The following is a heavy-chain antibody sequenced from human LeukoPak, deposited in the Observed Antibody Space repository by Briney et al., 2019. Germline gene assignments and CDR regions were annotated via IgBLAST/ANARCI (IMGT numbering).Heavy chain of an antibody. J-gene: IGHJ1*01. Sequence: GGSLRLSCAASGFTVSSDYMNWVRQAPGKGLEWVSVIYSGGSTYYADSVKGRFSISRDNSKNTLSLQMNSLRAEDTAVYYCAQQVGYCSSGSCYFTYWGQGTLVTVSS. CDR3: AQQVGYCSSGSCYFTY. CDR1: GFTVSSDY. CDR2: IYSGGST. D-gene: IGHD2-15*01. V-gene: IGHV3-53*01.